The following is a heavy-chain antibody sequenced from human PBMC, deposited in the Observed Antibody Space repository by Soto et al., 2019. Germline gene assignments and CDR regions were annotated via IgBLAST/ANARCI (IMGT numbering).Heavy chain of an antibody. J-gene: IGHJ3*02. V-gene: IGHV1-8*01. CDR3: VREERVGAMEDAFDI. CDR2: MNTNSGNT. Sequence: ASVKVSCKASGYTFTSYDINWVRQATGQGLEWMGWMNTNSGNTGYAQKFQGRVTMTRNTSISSAYMELSSLRSEDTAVYYCVREERVGAMEDAFDIWGQGTMVTVSS. D-gene: IGHD1-26*01. CDR1: GYTFTSYD.